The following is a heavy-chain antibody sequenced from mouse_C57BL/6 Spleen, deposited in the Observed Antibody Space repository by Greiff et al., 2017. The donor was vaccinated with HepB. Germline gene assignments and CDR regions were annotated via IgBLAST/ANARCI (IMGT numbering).Heavy chain of an antibody. CDR3: ARERTYYGSSYPFAY. CDR2: INPNNGGT. CDR1: GYTFTDYN. J-gene: IGHJ3*01. Sequence: EVQLRQSGPELVKPGASVKMSCKASGYTFTDYNMHWVKQSHGKSLEWIGYINPNNGGTSYKQKFKGNATLTVNKSSSTAYKELRSLTSEDSAVYYCARERTYYGSSYPFAYWGQGTLVTVSA. D-gene: IGHD1-1*01. V-gene: IGHV1-22*01.